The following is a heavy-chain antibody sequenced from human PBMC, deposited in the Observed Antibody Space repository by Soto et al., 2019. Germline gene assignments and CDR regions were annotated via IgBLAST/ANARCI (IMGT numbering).Heavy chain of an antibody. Sequence: ASVKVSCKASGYAYTSHGISWVRQAPGQGLEWMGWISAYNDDTNYAQKFQGRPTMTTDASTRTANMELRSLRSDDTAVYYCARDTSNSSGSRIWFDPWGQGALVTVYS. CDR1: GYAYTSHG. D-gene: IGHD3-22*01. J-gene: IGHJ5*02. CDR3: ARDTSNSSGSRIWFDP. V-gene: IGHV1-18*04. CDR2: ISAYNDDT.